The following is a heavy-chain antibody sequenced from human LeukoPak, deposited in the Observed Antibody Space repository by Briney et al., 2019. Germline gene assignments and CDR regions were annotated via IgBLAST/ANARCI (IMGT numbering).Heavy chain of an antibody. CDR2: IWYDGSNK. D-gene: IGHD3-9*01. V-gene: IGHV3-33*08. CDR1: GFTFSDYT. CDR3: ARDVDWLDY. Sequence: GRSLRLSCAASGFTFSDYTMHWVRQAPGKGLEWVAVIWYDGSNKYYADSVKGRFTISRDNSKNTLYLQMNSLRAEDTAVYYCARDVDWLDYWGQGTLVTVSS. J-gene: IGHJ4*02.